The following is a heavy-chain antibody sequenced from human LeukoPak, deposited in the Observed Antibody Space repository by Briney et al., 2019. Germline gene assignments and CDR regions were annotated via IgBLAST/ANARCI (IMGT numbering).Heavy chain of an antibody. CDR2: ISGSSSYI. Sequence: PGASLRLSCAASGFTFSSYSMNWVRQAPGQGLEWVSSISGSSSYIYYADSVKGRFTISRDNAKNSLYLQMNSLRAEDTAVYYCARIGEYCTNGVCYGFYYYGMDVWGQGTTVTVSS. V-gene: IGHV3-21*01. D-gene: IGHD2-8*01. J-gene: IGHJ6*02. CDR1: GFTFSSYS. CDR3: ARIGEYCTNGVCYGFYYYGMDV.